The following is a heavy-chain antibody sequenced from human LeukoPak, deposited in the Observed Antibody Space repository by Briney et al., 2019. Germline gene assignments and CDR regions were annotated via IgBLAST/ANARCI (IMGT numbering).Heavy chain of an antibody. V-gene: IGHV4-4*02. CDR2: IYHSGST. Sequence: EPSETLSLTCAVSGGSISSNNWWSWVRQPPGKGLEWIGEIYHSGSTNYNPSLKSRVTISVDKSKNQFSLKLSSVTAADTAVYYCARPYSGSYWGPGYWGQGTLVTVSS. D-gene: IGHD1-26*01. CDR3: ARPYSGSYWGPGY. CDR1: GGSISSNNW. J-gene: IGHJ4*02.